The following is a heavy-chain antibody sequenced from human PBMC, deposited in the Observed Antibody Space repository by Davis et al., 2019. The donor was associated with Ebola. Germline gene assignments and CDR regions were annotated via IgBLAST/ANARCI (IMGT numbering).Heavy chain of an antibody. CDR3: ARENWGFWSGYYQSWFDP. D-gene: IGHD3-3*01. Sequence: PGGSLRLSCAASGFTFSSYGMHWVRQAPGKGLEWVSSISSSSSYIYYADSVKGRFTISRDNAKNSLYLQMNSLRAEDTAVYYCARENWGFWSGYYQSWFDPWGQGTLVTVSS. CDR1: GFTFSSYG. CDR2: ISSSSSYI. J-gene: IGHJ5*02. V-gene: IGHV3-21*01.